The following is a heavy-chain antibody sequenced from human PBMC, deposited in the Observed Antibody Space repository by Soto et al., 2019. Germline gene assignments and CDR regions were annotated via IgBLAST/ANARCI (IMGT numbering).Heavy chain of an antibody. CDR2: ISSSSNYI. J-gene: IGHJ4*02. Sequence: EVQLVESGGGLVRPGGSLRLSCAASGFSFSIYNMSWVRQAPGKGLEWVSFISSSSNYIYYADSVKGRFTISRDNAKNSLLLQMNNLRAEDTAVYFCARDERPVAVAPFFDYWGQGTQVTVSS. D-gene: IGHD6-19*01. CDR3: ARDERPVAVAPFFDY. V-gene: IGHV3-21*01. CDR1: GFSFSIYN.